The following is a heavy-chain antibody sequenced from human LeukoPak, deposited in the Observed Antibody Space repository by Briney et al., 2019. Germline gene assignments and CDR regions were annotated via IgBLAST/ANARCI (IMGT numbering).Heavy chain of an antibody. D-gene: IGHD5-18*01. CDR2: ISYDGSNK. CDR3: AREETATSPFDC. V-gene: IGHV3-30*04. Sequence: GGSLRLSRAASGFTFSSYAMHWVRQAPGKGLEWVAVISYDGSNKYYADSVKGRFTISRDNSKNTLYLQMNSLRAEDTAVYYCAREETATSPFDCWGQGTLVTVSS. CDR1: GFTFSSYA. J-gene: IGHJ4*02.